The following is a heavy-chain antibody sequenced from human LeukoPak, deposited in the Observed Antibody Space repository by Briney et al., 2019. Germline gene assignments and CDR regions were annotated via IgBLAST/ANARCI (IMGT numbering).Heavy chain of an antibody. CDR2: ISPTSGTI. CDR1: GVTLSSYS. V-gene: IGHV3-48*01. J-gene: IGHJ4*02. D-gene: IGHD6-13*01. Sequence: GGSLRLSCAASGVTLSSYSMTWVGQAPGKGLEWVSYISPTSGTIHYAVSVKGRFTISRDNARNSLFLQMNSLRVEDPALYYCARGTAAGKSRFDYWGQGTLVTVSS. CDR3: ARGTAAGKSRFDY.